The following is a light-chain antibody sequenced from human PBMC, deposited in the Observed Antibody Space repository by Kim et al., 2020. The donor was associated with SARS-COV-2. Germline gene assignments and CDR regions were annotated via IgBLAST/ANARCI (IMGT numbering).Light chain of an antibody. CDR2: DVT. J-gene: IGLJ2*01. Sequence: GQSITISCTGTSSDIGGYNYVSWYQQHPGKAPNLIIYDVTKRPSGVSNRFTASKSGNTASLTISGLQADDEADYYCSSYTSSSTSIFGGGTQLTVL. CDR3: SSYTSSSTSI. V-gene: IGLV2-14*04. CDR1: SSDIGGYNY.